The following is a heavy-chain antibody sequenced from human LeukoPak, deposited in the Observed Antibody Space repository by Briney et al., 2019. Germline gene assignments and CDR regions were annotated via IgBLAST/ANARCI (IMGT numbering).Heavy chain of an antibody. D-gene: IGHD5-24*01. J-gene: IGHJ4*02. Sequence: PGGSLRLSCAASGFTFSDYYMSWIRQAPGKGLEWVSYISSSGSTIYYADSVKGRFTISRGNAKNSLYLQMNSLRAEDTAVYYCARVRDGYNYVTFDYWGQGTLVTVSS. CDR3: ARVRDGYNYVTFDY. CDR2: ISSSGSTI. CDR1: GFTFSDYY. V-gene: IGHV3-11*01.